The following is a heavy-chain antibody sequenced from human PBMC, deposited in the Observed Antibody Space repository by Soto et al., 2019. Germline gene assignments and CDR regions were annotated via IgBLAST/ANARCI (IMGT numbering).Heavy chain of an antibody. V-gene: IGHV1-3*04. CDR3: AIDGSARRDGPSNYKH. CDR2: INTDDGKA. D-gene: IGHD3-10*01. Sequence: ASVKVSCKTFGYTFTNYAIHWVRQAPGQRLEYMGWINTDDGKAEYSQNFQDRVTLTRDTSASTAYMELSRLSSEDTAVYYCAIDGSARRDGPSNYKHWGRGTLVTVSS. CDR1: GYTFTNYA. J-gene: IGHJ4*02.